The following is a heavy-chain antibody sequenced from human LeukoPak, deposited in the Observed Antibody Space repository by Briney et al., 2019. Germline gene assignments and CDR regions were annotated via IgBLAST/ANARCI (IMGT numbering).Heavy chain of an antibody. V-gene: IGHV3-7*01. CDR3: ARDGTAPGLYFDL. J-gene: IGHJ4*01. CDR1: GFTFSSYW. Sequence: PGGSLRLSCAASGFTFSSYWMSWVRQAPGKGLEWVASIRQDGGEKSYVDSAKGRFTISRDNTKNSLYLQMSSLRAEDTAVYYCARDGTAPGLYFDLWGQGTLVTVSS. CDR2: IRQDGGEK. D-gene: IGHD6-13*01.